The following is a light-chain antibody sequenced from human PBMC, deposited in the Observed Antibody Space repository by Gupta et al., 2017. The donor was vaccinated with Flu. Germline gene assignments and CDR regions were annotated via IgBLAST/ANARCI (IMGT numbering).Light chain of an antibody. CDR2: DAS. J-gene: IGKJ4*01. Sequence: GTLSVSPGERVILSCRASQGVTTKVAWYQQRPGQAPRLLIYDASTRATGIPARFTGSGSGTEFTLIISSLQSEDFALYYCQQYYDWPPLTFGGGTKVEVK. V-gene: IGKV3-15*01. CDR3: QQYYDWPPLT. CDR1: QGVTTK.